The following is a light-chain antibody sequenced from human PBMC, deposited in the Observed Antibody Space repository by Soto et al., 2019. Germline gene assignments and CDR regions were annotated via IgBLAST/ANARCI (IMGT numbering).Light chain of an antibody. CDR1: QSISSW. V-gene: IGKV1-5*03. CDR2: KAS. Sequence: DTQMTQSPSTLSASVGDRVTIICRASQSISSWLAWYQQKPGQAPKLLIYKASSLESGVPSRFSGSGSGNEFTLTISSLQPDDFATYYCQQYISYPWTFGQGTKVEIK. J-gene: IGKJ1*01. CDR3: QQYISYPWT.